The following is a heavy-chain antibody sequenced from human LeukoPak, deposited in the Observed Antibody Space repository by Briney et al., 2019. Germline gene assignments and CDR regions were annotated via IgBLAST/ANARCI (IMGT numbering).Heavy chain of an antibody. J-gene: IGHJ6*02. CDR1: GFTFSSYW. CDR2: IKQDGSEK. V-gene: IGHV3-7*01. Sequence: GGSLRLSCAASGFTFSSYWMSWVRQAPGKGLEWVANIKQDGSEKYYVDSVKGRFTISRDNAKNSLYLQMNSLRAEDTAVYYCARGSSGWYSGYYYYGMDVWGQGTTVTVSS. CDR3: ARGSSGWYSGYYYYGMDV. D-gene: IGHD6-19*01.